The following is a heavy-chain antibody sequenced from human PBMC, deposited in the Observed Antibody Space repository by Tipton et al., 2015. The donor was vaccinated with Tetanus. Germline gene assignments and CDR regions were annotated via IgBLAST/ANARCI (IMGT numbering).Heavy chain of an antibody. Sequence: VQLVQSGAEVKKPGESLKISCKGSGYTFTNYWIAWVRQMPGKGLEWMGIIYPGDSDTRYSPSFQGQVTISADKSITTAYLQWSSLKASDTAMYYCARRLGPYTGDQIWHFDLWGRGTLVTVSS. CDR3: ARRLGPYTGDQIWHFDL. CDR1: GYTFTNYW. J-gene: IGHJ2*01. V-gene: IGHV5-51*01. D-gene: IGHD1-1*01. CDR2: IYPGDSDT.